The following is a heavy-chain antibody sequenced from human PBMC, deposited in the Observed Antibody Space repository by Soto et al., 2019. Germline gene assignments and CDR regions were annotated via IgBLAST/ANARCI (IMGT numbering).Heavy chain of an antibody. J-gene: IGHJ3*02. V-gene: IGHV3-21*01. CDR2: ISSSSSYI. CDR1: GFTFSSYS. Sequence: LSLTCAASGFTFSSYSMNWVRQAPGKGLEWVSSISSSSSYIYYADSVKGRFTISRDNAKNSLYLQMNSLRAEDTAVYYCASASGDDAFDIWGQGTMVTVSS. D-gene: IGHD7-27*01. CDR3: ASASGDDAFDI.